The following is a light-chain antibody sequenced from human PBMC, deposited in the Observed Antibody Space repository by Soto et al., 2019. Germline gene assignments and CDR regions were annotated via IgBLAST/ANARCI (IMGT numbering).Light chain of an antibody. CDR3: QQYDAYSWT. CDR1: QNINKW. Sequence: DIQMTQSPSTLSASVGDRVTIACRASQNINKWLAWYQQKPGNAPKLLIYDASNLQSGVPSRFSGSGLGTEFTITISGLHPDDFATYYCQQYDAYSWTFGQGTKVDI. J-gene: IGKJ1*01. V-gene: IGKV1-5*01. CDR2: DAS.